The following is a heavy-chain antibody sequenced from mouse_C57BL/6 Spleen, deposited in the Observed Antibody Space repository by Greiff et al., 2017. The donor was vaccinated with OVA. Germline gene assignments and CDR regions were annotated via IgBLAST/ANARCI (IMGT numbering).Heavy chain of an antibody. CDR3: ARRYYDYDDAMDY. D-gene: IGHD2-4*01. J-gene: IGHJ4*01. Sequence: VQLQQSGAELVKPGASVKMSCKASGYTFTSYWITWVKQRPGQGLEWIGDIYPGSGSTNYNEKFKSKATLTVDTSSSTAYMQLSSLTSEDSAVYYCARRYYDYDDAMDYWGQGTSVTVSS. CDR1: GYTFTSYW. CDR2: IYPGSGST. V-gene: IGHV1-55*01.